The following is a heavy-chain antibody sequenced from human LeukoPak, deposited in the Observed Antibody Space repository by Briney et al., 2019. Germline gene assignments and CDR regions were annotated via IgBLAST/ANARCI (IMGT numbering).Heavy chain of an antibody. D-gene: IGHD4-11*01. J-gene: IGHJ4*02. CDR3: MRGHYSNTL. CDR2: IYTDGST. V-gene: IGHV3-66*01. CDR1: GFIVSSSY. Sequence: GGPLRLSCAASGFIVSSSYMSWVRQPPGKGLEWVSGIYTDGSTYYADSVQGRFTISRDNSKNMLFLQMNSLRVEDTSVYYCMRGHYSNTLGGQGTLVTVSS.